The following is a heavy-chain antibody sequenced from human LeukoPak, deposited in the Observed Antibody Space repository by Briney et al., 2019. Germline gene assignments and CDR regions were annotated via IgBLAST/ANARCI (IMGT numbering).Heavy chain of an antibody. CDR1: GYTLTELS. D-gene: IGHD2-2*01. J-gene: IGHJ6*03. V-gene: IGHV1-24*01. Sequence: ASVKVSCKVSGYTLTELSMHWVRQAPGKGLEWMGGFDPEDGETIYAQKFQGRVTMTEDTSTDTAYMELSSLRSEDTAVYYCARDSTLLGYCSSTSCPPLNYYMDVWGKGTTVTVSS. CDR2: FDPEDGET. CDR3: ARDSTLLGYCSSTSCPPLNYYMDV.